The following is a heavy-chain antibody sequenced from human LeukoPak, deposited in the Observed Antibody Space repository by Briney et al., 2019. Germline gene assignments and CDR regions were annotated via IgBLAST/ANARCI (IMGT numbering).Heavy chain of an antibody. V-gene: IGHV1-2*07. CDR1: GYTFTSYY. Sequence: ASVKVSCKASGYTFTSYYMHWVRQAPGQGLEWMGWINPNSGGTNYAHKFQGGVTMTRDTSISTAYMELSRLRSDDTAVYYCARDRPPQLVRPFDYWGQGTLVTVSS. CDR2: INPNSGGT. J-gene: IGHJ4*02. D-gene: IGHD6-13*01. CDR3: ARDRPPQLVRPFDY.